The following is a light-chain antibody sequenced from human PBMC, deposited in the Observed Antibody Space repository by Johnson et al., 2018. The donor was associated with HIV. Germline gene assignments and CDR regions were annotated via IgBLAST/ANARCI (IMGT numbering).Light chain of an antibody. V-gene: IGLV1-51*02. CDR2: ENT. J-gene: IGLJ1*01. CDR1: SSNIGNNY. Sequence: QSVLTQSPSVSAAPGQKVTISCSGSSSNIGNNYVSWYQHLPGTAPKLLIYENTKRPSGIPDRFSGSKSGTSATLGITGLQTGDEADYYCGTWDSSLIAGGVFGTGTKVTVL. CDR3: GTWDSSLIAGGV.